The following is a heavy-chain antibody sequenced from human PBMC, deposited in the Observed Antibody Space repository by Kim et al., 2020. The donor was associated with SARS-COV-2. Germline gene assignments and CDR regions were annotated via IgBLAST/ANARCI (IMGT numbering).Heavy chain of an antibody. CDR2: INHSGST. Sequence: SETLSLTCAVYGGSFSGYYWSWIRQPPGKGLEWIGEINHSGSTNYNPSLKSRVTISVDTSKNQFSLKLSSVTAADTAVYYCARGSKGNTAMVKGWYYYYYGMDVWGQGTTVTVSS. J-gene: IGHJ6*02. CDR3: ARGSKGNTAMVKGWYYYYYGMDV. CDR1: GGSFSGYY. D-gene: IGHD5-18*01. V-gene: IGHV4-34*01.